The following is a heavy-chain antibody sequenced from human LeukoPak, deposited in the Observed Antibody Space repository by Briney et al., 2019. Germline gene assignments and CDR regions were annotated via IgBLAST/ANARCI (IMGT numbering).Heavy chain of an antibody. CDR1: GFTFSSYE. CDR3: ARDPSIYCSGGSCYSADY. V-gene: IGHV3-7*01. J-gene: IGHJ4*02. Sequence: GGSLRLSCVASGFTFSSYEMNWVRQAPGKGLEWVANIKQDGSEKYYVDSVKGRFTISRDNAKNSLYLQMNSLRAEDTAVYYCARDPSIYCSGGSCYSADYWGQGTLVTVSS. D-gene: IGHD2-15*01. CDR2: IKQDGSEK.